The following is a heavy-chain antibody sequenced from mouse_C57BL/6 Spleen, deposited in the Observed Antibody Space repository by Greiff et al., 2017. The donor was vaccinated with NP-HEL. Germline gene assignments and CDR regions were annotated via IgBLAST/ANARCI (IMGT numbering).Heavy chain of an antibody. D-gene: IGHD1-1*01. CDR2: IYPRDGST. Sequence: QVQLQQSDAELVKPGASVKISCKVSGYPFSDHSLPSITQRPEQGLEWIGYIYPRDGSTKYNEKFKGKATLTADKSSSTAYMQLNSLTSEDSAVYFCAREVRDYGSSFYFDYWGQGTTLTVSS. CDR3: AREVRDYGSSFYFDY. CDR1: GYPFSDHS. V-gene: IGHV1-78*01. J-gene: IGHJ2*01.